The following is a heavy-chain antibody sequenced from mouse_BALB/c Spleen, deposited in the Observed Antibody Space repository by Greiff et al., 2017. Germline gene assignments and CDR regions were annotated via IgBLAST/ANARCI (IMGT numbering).Heavy chain of an antibody. CDR3: ARQNGYYYAMDY. Sequence: EVKLVESGGGLVKPGGSLKLSCAASGFTFSSYYMSWVRQTPEKRLELVAAINSNGGSTYYPDTVKGRFTISRDNAKNTLYLQMSSLKSEDTALYYCARQNGYYYAMDYWGQGTSVTVSS. CDR1: GFTFSSYY. J-gene: IGHJ4*01. CDR2: INSNGGST. D-gene: IGHD2-2*01. V-gene: IGHV5-6-2*01.